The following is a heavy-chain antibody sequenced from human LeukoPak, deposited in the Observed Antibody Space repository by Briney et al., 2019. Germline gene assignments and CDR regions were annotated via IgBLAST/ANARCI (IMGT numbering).Heavy chain of an antibody. D-gene: IGHD6-19*01. CDR1: GFMSHDYA. CDR2: ISGDGGST. J-gene: IGHJ4*02. Sequence: GGSLRLSCAAPGFMSHDYAIHWVRQAPGKGLEWVSLISGDGGSTFYADSVKGRFTISRDNSKNSLYLQMNSLRSDDTALYYCARESESSGWYDYWGQGTLVTVSS. V-gene: IGHV3-43*02. CDR3: ARESESSGWYDY.